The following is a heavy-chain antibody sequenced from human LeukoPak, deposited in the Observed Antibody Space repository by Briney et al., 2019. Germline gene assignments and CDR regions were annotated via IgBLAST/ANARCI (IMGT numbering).Heavy chain of an antibody. CDR1: GYTFTGYY. CDR3: ARGGVTYYDFWSGYYSFDY. Sequence: ASVKVSCKASGYTFTGYYMHWVRQAPGQGLEWMEWINPNSGGTNYAQKFQGRVTMTRDTSISTAYMELSRLRSDDTAVYYCARGGVTYYDFWSGYYSFDYWGQGTLVTVSS. J-gene: IGHJ4*02. CDR2: INPNSGGT. D-gene: IGHD3-3*01. V-gene: IGHV1-2*02.